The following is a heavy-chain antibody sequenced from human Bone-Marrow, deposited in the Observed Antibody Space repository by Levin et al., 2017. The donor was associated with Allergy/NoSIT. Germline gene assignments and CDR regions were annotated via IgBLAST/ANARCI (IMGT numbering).Heavy chain of an antibody. J-gene: IGHJ5*02. D-gene: IGHD3-3*01. V-gene: IGHV3-21*01. CDR1: GFTFSSYS. CDR2: ISSSSSYI. Sequence: GESLKISCAASGFTFSSYSMNWVRQAPGKGLEWVSSISSSSSYIYYADSVKGRFTISRDNAKNSLYLQMNSLRAEDTAVYYCARGTIFGEGLNWFDPWGQGTLVTVSS. CDR3: ARGTIFGEGLNWFDP.